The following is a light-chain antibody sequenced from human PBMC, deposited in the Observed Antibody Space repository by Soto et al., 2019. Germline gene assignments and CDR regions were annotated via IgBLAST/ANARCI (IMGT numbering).Light chain of an antibody. Sequence: QAVVTQPRSVSGSPGQSVTVSCTGTSSGVGGYNYVSWYQQHPGKAPKLMIYDVSKRPSGVPDRFSGSKSGNTASLTISGLQPEDEADYYCCSYAGSYTYVFGTGTKLTVL. CDR2: DVS. CDR3: CSYAGSYTYV. J-gene: IGLJ1*01. CDR1: SSGVGGYNY. V-gene: IGLV2-11*01.